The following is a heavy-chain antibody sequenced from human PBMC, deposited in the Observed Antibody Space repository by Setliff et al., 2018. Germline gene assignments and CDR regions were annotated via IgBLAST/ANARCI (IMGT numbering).Heavy chain of an antibody. V-gene: IGHV1-18*04. CDR2: IRPHTGNT. CDR1: GYMFKSHG. Sequence: ASVKVSCKASGYMFKSHGISWVRQAPGQGLEWMGWIRPHTGNTFYAPQFQGRVIMTTDTSTSTAYMDLRSLRSDDTAVYYCERLVRYCTTTSCQRTSGDDFWGQGTLVTVSS. D-gene: IGHD2-2*01. CDR3: ERLVRYCTTTSCQRTSGDDF. J-gene: IGHJ4*02.